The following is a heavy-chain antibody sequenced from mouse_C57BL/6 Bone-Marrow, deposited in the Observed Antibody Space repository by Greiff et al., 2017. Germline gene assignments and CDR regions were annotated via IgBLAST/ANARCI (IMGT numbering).Heavy chain of an antibody. CDR3: ARVRLRFDY. CDR1: GFTFSSYA. D-gene: IGHD3-2*02. CDR2: ISDGGSYT. V-gene: IGHV5-4*01. Sequence: EVQGVESGGGLVKPGGSLKLSCAASGFTFSSYAMSWVRQTPEKRLEWVATISDGGSYTYYPDNVKGRFTISRDNAKNNLYLQMSHLKSEDTAMYYCARVRLRFDYWGQGTTLTLSA. J-gene: IGHJ2*01.